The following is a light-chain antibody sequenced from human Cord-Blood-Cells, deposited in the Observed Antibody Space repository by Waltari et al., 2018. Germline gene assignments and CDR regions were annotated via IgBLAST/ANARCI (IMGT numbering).Light chain of an antibody. J-gene: IGKJ2*01. Sequence: EIVMTQSPATLYVSPGERATLSCRASQSVSINLAWYQQKPGQAPRLLIYGAATRATGIPARFSGSGSGTEFTLTISSLQSEDFAVYYCQQYNNWPPYTFGQGTKLEIK. V-gene: IGKV3-15*01. CDR3: QQYNNWPPYT. CDR2: GAA. CDR1: QSVSIN.